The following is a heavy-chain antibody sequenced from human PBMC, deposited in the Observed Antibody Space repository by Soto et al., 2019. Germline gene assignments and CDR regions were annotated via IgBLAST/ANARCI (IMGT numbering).Heavy chain of an antibody. CDR3: AILPGYSSGWYNPLRRGDY. CDR1: GYTFTSYA. CDR2: INTNTGNP. J-gene: IGHJ4*02. Sequence: ASVKVSCKASGYTFTSYAMNWVRQAPGQGLEWMGWINTNTGNPTYAQGFTGRFVFSLDTSVSTAYLQICSLKAEDTAVYYCAILPGYSSGWYNPLRRGDYWGQGTLVTVSS. V-gene: IGHV7-4-1*01. D-gene: IGHD6-19*01.